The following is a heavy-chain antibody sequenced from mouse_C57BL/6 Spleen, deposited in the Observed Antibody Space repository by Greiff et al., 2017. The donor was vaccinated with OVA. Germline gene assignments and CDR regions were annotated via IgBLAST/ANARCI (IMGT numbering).Heavy chain of an antibody. D-gene: IGHD1-1*01. V-gene: IGHV8-8*01. CDR1: GFSLSTFGMG. CDR2: IWWDDDK. J-gene: IGHJ2*01. Sequence: QVTLKVSGPGILQPSQTLSLTCSFSGFSLSTFGMGVGWIRQPSGKGLEWLAHIWWDDDKYYNPALKSRLTISKDTSKNQVFLKIANVDTADTATYYCARSLTTVVTTKNYFDYWGQGTTLTVSS. CDR3: ARSLTTVVTTKNYFDY.